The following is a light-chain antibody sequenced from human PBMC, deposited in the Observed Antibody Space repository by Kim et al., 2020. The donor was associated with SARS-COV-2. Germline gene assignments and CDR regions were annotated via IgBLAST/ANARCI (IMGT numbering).Light chain of an antibody. J-gene: IGKJ1*01. Sequence: DIQMTQSPSTLSASVGDRVTITCRASQSISSWLAWYQQKPGKAPKLLIYMASTLQSGVPSRFTGSGSGTEFTLTISSLQPDDFATYFCQQYQTYCTFGQGTKVDIK. CDR3: QQYQTYCT. V-gene: IGKV1-5*03. CDR2: MAS. CDR1: QSISSW.